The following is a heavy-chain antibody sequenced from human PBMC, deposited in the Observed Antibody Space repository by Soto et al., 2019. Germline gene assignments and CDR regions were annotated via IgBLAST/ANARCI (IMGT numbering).Heavy chain of an antibody. Sequence: GGSLRLSCAASGFTFSSYGMHWVRQAPGKGLEWVAVISYDGSNKYYADSVKGRFTISRDNSKNTLYLQMNSLRAEDTAVYYCAKDWESSGHYYYYYMDVWGKGTMVTVSS. CDR3: AKDWESSGHYYYYYMDV. CDR1: GFTFSSYG. J-gene: IGHJ6*03. CDR2: ISYDGSNK. V-gene: IGHV3-30*18. D-gene: IGHD3-16*02.